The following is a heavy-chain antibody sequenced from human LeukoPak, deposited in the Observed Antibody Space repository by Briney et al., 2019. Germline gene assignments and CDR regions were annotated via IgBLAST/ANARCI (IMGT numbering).Heavy chain of an antibody. CDR2: INHSGST. J-gene: IGHJ4*02. CDR3: ARAEHNVVVPRGLYLDS. D-gene: IGHD2-21*01. Sequence: PSETLSLTCAVYGGSFSGYYWSWIRQPPGKGLEWIGEINHSGSTNYNPSLKSRVTISVDTSKNQFSLKLNSVTAADTAVYYCARAEHNVVVPRGLYLDSWGQGTLVTVSS. V-gene: IGHV4-34*01. CDR1: GGSFSGYY.